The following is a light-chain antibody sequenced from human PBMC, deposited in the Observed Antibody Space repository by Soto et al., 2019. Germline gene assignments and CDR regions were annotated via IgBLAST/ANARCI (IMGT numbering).Light chain of an antibody. CDR1: QSVAGD. CDR2: GAS. J-gene: IGKJ4*01. V-gene: IGKV3-15*01. Sequence: EIVLTQSPVTLSVSPGEGATLSCRASQSVAGDLAWFQQTPGQVPRLLIYGASTRATGVPARVRGSGSGTDFTLTISSLESGDFAVYYCQQYNNWPLTFGGGTNVEIK. CDR3: QQYNNWPLT.